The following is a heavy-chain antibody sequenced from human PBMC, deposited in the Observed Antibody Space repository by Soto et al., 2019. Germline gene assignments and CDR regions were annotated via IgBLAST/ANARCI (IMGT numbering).Heavy chain of an antibody. CDR1: GFTFSNYW. Sequence: GGSLRLSCAASGFTFSNYWMTWVRQAPGKGLEWAANIKTDGREKYYVDSVKGRFTISRDNAKNSLYLQMNSLRAEDTAVYYCARSMDDYYYYGMDVWGQGTTVTVSS. CDR3: ARSMDDYYYYGMDV. V-gene: IGHV3-7*02. D-gene: IGHD3-10*01. CDR2: IKTDGREK. J-gene: IGHJ6*02.